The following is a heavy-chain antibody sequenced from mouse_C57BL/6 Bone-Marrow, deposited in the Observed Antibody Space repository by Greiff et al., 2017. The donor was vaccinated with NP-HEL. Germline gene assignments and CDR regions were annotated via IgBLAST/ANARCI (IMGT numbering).Heavy chain of an antibody. CDR1: RYSFPDYN. CDR3: AETIYYYGSQHIDV. D-gene: IGHD1-1*01. V-gene: IGHV1-39*01. Sequence: VQLQQSGPELVKPGASVKISCKASRYSFPDYNMNWVKQSNGKSLEWIGVINPNYGTTSYNQKFKGKATLTVDQSSSTAYMQLNSLTSEDSAVYYCAETIYYYGSQHIDVWGAGTTVTVSS. CDR2: INPNYGTT. J-gene: IGHJ1*01.